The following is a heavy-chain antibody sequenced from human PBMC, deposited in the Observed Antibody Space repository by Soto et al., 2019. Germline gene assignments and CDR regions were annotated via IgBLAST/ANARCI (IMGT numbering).Heavy chain of an antibody. CDR2: INHSGST. CDR1: GGSFSGYY. J-gene: IGHJ6*03. V-gene: IGHV4-34*01. D-gene: IGHD2-8*02. CDR3: ASLVYYYYYMDV. Sequence: QVQLQQWGAGLLKPSETLSLTCAVYGGSFSGYYWSWIRQPPGKGLEWIGEINHSGSTNYNPSLKSRVTISVDTSKTQFSLKLSSVTAADTAVYYCASLVYYYYYMDVWGKGTTVTVSS.